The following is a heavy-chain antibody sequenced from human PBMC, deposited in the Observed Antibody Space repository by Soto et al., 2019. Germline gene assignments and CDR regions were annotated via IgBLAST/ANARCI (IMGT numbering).Heavy chain of an antibody. D-gene: IGHD4-4*01. CDR3: AKAEHDYSKGSYYYYMDV. Sequence: GGSLRLSCAASGFTFDDYAMHWVRQAPGKGLEWVSGISWNSGSIGYADSVKGRFTISRDNAKNSLYLQMNSLRAEDTALYYCAKAEHDYSKGSYYYYMDVWGKGTTVTVSS. CDR1: GFTFDDYA. CDR2: ISWNSGSI. V-gene: IGHV3-9*01. J-gene: IGHJ6*03.